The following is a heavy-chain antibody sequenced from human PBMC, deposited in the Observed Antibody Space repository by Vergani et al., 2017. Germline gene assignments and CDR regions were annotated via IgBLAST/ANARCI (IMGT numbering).Heavy chain of an antibody. CDR2: ISSSSSYT. J-gene: IGHJ4*02. Sequence: VHLVESGGGLVKPGGSLRLSCAASGFTFSDYYMSWIRQAPGKGLEWVSYISSSSSYTNYADSVKGRFTISRDNAKNSLYLQMNSLRAEDTAVYYCARDRNSGSFDYWGQGTLVTVSS. V-gene: IGHV3-11*06. CDR3: ARDRNSGSFDY. CDR1: GFTFSDYY. D-gene: IGHD1-26*01.